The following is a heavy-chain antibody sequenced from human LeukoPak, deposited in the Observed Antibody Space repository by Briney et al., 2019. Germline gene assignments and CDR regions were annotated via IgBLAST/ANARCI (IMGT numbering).Heavy chain of an antibody. V-gene: IGHV4-34*01. CDR3: AREAGCGGDCYRPAQGYYFDY. D-gene: IGHD2-21*02. CDR2: INHSGST. CDR1: GGSFSGYY. J-gene: IGHJ4*02. Sequence: SETLSLTCAVYGGSFSGYYWSWIRQPPGKGLEWIGEINHSGSTNYNPSLKSRVTISVDTSKNQFSLKLSSVTAVDTAVYYCAREAGCGGDCYRPAQGYYFDYWGQGTLVTVSS.